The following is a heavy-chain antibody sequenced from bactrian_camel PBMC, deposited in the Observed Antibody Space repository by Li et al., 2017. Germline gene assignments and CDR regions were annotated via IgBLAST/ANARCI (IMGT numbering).Heavy chain of an antibody. D-gene: IGHD6*01. CDR1: GFTFSNSKNH. CDR3: QCGGRAVVAGGAGQWADFAY. V-gene: IGHV3S5*01. J-gene: IGHJ6*01. Sequence: VQLVESGGGLVQPGGSLRLSCAASGFTFSNSKNHITWVRQAPGKGLEWVASIYGDGRTTFYASAVKGRFTISRDNAKNTLYLQLNSLKTEDTAMYYCQCGGRAVVAGGAGQWADFAYWGQGTQVTVS. CDR2: IYGDGRTT.